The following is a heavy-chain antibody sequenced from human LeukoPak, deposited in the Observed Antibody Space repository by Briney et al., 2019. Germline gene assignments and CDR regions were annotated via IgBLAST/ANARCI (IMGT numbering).Heavy chain of an antibody. D-gene: IGHD6-19*01. CDR3: ARNGIAVAGTIWFDP. J-gene: IGHJ5*02. V-gene: IGHV1-18*01. CDR2: TSAYNGNT. Sequence: ASVKVSCKASGYTFTSYGISWVRQAPGQGLEWMGWTSAYNGNTNYAQKLQGRVTVTTDTSTSTAYMELRSLRSDDTAVYYCARNGIAVAGTIWFDPWGQGTLVTVSS. CDR1: GYTFTSYG.